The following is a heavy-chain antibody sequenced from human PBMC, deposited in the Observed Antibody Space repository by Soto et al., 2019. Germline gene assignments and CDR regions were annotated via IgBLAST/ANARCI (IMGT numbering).Heavy chain of an antibody. J-gene: IGHJ6*02. V-gene: IGHV4-39*01. CDR3: ARRRRGDGLDV. Sequence: QLQLQESGPGLVQPSETLSLTCTVSGGSIRSTTSYWAWIRQPPGKGLEWIGSIFYSGSTFDNPSLKSRVNISVDTSKNQFSLNLTSVTAADTAVFYCARRRRGDGLDVWGQGTTVTLTS. CDR1: GGSIRSTTSY. CDR2: IFYSGST.